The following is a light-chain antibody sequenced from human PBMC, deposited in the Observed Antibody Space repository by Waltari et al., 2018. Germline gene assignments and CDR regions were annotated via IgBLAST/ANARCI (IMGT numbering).Light chain of an antibody. CDR3: QVHTKWLWT. J-gene: IGKJ1*01. V-gene: IGKV3-15*01. Sequence: ETVVTQSPATLSLSPGERGTLSCRASRNVTNNLVWYQQRHGQAPRLLIFGASTMATDTPTRFSGSGSGKEFTLTISSLQSEDSAIYYCQVHTKWLWTFGQGTRVEI. CDR1: RNVTNN. CDR2: GAS.